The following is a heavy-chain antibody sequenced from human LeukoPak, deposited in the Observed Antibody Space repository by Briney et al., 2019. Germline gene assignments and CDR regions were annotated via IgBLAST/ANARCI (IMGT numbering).Heavy chain of an antibody. V-gene: IGHV4-39*01. CDR1: GGSISSGSYY. D-gene: IGHD6-13*01. CDR3: ARHPASGYSSSWSYFDY. Sequence: SETLSLTCTVSGGSISSGSYYWSWIRQPPGKGLEWIGEINHSGSTNYNPSLKSRVTISVDTSKNQFSLKLSSVTAADTAVYYCARHPASGYSSSWSYFDYWGQGTLVTVSS. J-gene: IGHJ4*02. CDR2: INHSGST.